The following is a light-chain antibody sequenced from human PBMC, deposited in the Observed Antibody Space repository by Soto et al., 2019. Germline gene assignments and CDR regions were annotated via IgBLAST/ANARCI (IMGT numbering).Light chain of an antibody. CDR2: DVS. Sequence: QSALTQPRSVSGSPGESVTISCSGTTSDVGSYNYVSWYQQYPGKAPKVMIYDVSERPSEVPVRFSGSKSGNTASLTISGLQDEDEADYYCSSYAGSSNVFGTGTKLTVL. V-gene: IGLV2-11*01. J-gene: IGLJ1*01. CDR1: TSDVGSYNY. CDR3: SSYAGSSNV.